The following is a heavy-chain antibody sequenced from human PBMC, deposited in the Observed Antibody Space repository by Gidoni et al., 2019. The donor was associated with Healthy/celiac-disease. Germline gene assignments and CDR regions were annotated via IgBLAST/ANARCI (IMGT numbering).Heavy chain of an antibody. CDR1: GYTVVSYS. Sequence: VQMVQSGGGPAKPGGSLRLACAASGYTVVSYSMNWVRQAPGKGLEWVSSISSSSSYIYCADSVKGRFTISRDNAKNSLYLQMNRLRADDTAASYCARDPQLEDSSGSYWGHGTLVTVSS. CDR3: ARDPQLEDSSGSY. D-gene: IGHD3-22*01. V-gene: IGHV3-21*01. CDR2: ISSSSSYI. J-gene: IGHJ4*01.